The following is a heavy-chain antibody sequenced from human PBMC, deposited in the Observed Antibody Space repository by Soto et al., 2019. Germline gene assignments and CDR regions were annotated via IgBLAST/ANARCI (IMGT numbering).Heavy chain of an antibody. J-gene: IGHJ3*02. V-gene: IGHV3-53*04. CDR2: IYNSGST. D-gene: IGHD1-1*01. Sequence: EVQLVESGGGQVQPGGSLRLSCAASGVIATAKYMNWVRQAPGGVLEWVAVIYNSGSTYNADSVKGRFTISRHDSKNTLYLQMDSLRPEDTAVYYCARANDLNAFDIWGQGTMVTVSS. CDR3: ARANDLNAFDI. CDR1: GVIATAKY.